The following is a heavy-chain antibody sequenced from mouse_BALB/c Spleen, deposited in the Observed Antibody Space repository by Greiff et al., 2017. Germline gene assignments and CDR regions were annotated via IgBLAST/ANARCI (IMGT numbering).Heavy chain of an antibody. D-gene: IGHD1-2*01. J-gene: IGHJ4*01. CDR3: ARNLLITTALYAMDY. V-gene: IGHV5-4*02. Sequence: LMESGGGLVKPGGSLKLSCAASGFTFSDYYLYWVRQTPEQRLEWVATISDGGSYTYYPDSVKGRSTISRDNAKNNLYLQMSSLKSEDTAMYYCARNLLITTALYAMDYWGQGTSVTVSA. CDR1: GFTFSDYY. CDR2: ISDGGSYT.